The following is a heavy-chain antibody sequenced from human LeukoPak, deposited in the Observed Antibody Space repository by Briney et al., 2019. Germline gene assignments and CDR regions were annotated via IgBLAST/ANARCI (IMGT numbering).Heavy chain of an antibody. CDR1: GGSISSYY. CDR2: IYYSGGT. CDR3: ARGDSSDWYLDY. Sequence: SETLSLTCTVSGGSISSYYWSWLRQPPGKGLEWIGYIYYSGGTNYNPSLKSRVTISIDTSKNQFSLKLSSVTAADTAVYYCARGDSSDWYLDYWGQGTLVTVSS. V-gene: IGHV4-59*08. J-gene: IGHJ4*02. D-gene: IGHD6-19*01.